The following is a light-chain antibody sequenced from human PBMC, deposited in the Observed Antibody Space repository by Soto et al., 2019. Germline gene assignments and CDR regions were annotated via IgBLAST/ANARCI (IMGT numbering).Light chain of an antibody. Sequence: DIVMTQSPLYLPVSPGEPASISCRSSQSLLHNNGYNYLDWYLQKPGQSPQLLIYLGSNRASGVPDRFSGSGSGADFTLKISRVEAEDVGVYYCMQALQAPLYTFGQGTKLEIK. J-gene: IGKJ2*01. V-gene: IGKV2-28*01. CDR3: MQALQAPLYT. CDR2: LGS. CDR1: QSLLHNNGYNY.